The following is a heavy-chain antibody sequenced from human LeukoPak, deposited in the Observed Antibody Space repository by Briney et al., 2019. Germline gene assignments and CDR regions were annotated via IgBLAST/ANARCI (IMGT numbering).Heavy chain of an antibody. D-gene: IGHD3-10*01. V-gene: IGHV4-59*08. CDR2: IHYTGST. CDR1: GGSISSYY. J-gene: IGHJ5*02. Sequence: SETLSLTCTVSGGSISSYYWSWIRQSPGKGLECIGYIHYTGSTNYNPSLKSRVTISVETSKNQFSLKLSSVTAADTAVYYCARTYGSGSYLWFDPWGQGTLVTVSS. CDR3: ARTYGSGSYLWFDP.